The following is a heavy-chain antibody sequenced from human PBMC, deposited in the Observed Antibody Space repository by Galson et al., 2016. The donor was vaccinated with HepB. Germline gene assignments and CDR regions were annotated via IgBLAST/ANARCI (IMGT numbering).Heavy chain of an antibody. V-gene: IGHV1-69*13. CDR1: GGTFSDYT. D-gene: IGHD1-26*01. CDR2: IRPLLGTT. J-gene: IGHJ4*02. CDR3: ARDDGGSYPTTMEY. Sequence: SVKVSCKASGGTFSDYTFSWLRQAPGQGLEWVGGIRPLLGTTHYAQKFQGKVTITADESTSTAYVELNSLRSEDTAVYYCARDDGGSYPTTMEYWGQGTLVTVSS.